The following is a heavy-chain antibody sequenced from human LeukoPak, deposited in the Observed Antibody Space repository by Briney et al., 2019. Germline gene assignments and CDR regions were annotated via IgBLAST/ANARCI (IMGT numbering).Heavy chain of an antibody. V-gene: IGHV4-39*01. CDR2: IYYSGST. Sequence: PSETLSLTCTVSGGSISSSSYYWGWIRQPPGKGLEWIGSIYYSGSTYYNPSLKSRVTISVDTSKNQFSLKLSSVTAADTAVYYCARGNDYPKLRNAFDIWGQGTMVTVSS. CDR1: GGSISSSSYY. D-gene: IGHD4-17*01. CDR3: ARGNDYPKLRNAFDI. J-gene: IGHJ3*02.